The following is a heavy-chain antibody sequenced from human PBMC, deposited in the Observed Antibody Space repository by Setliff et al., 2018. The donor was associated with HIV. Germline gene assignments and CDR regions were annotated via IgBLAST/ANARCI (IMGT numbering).Heavy chain of an antibody. D-gene: IGHD6-19*01. Sequence: ASETLSLTCTVSGGSISTYYWSWIRQPPGKGLEWIGSIYFTGSSDNNPSLKSRVTLSVDTSKHQFSLKLNSVTAADTAVYFCARAPRYYRGWYIPEYFDNWGEGTLVTVSS. CDR3: ARAPRYYRGWYIPEYFDN. CDR2: IYFTGSS. J-gene: IGHJ4*02. V-gene: IGHV4-59*08. CDR1: GGSISTYY.